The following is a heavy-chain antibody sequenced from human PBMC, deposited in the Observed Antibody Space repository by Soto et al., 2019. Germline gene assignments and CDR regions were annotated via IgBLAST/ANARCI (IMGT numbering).Heavy chain of an antibody. CDR2: MNPNSGNT. CDR3: AREELYGSIQDNTFDI. Sequence: QVQLVHSGAEVKRSGASVRISCKASGYTFNRHDINWVRQATGQGPEWNGWMNPNSGNTGYAQKLQGRVTMTRDSSISTAYMDLSSLTSEDKAIYYCAREELYGSIQDNTFDIWGQGTMVSDSS. D-gene: IGHD6-19*01. V-gene: IGHV1-8*01. J-gene: IGHJ3*02. CDR1: GYTFNRHD.